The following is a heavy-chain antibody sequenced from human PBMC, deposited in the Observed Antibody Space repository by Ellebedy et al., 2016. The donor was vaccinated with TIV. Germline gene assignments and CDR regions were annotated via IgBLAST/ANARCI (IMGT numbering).Heavy chain of an antibody. CDR3: ARWFGELLYVRWFDP. J-gene: IGHJ5*02. V-gene: IGHV4-39*01. Sequence: SETLSLTCTVSGDSISRSSYYWGWIRQPPGKGLEWIGSIYYTGSTDYNPSLKSRVAISAGTSKNQFSLRLSSVTAADTAVYYCARWFGELLYVRWFDPWGQGTLVTVSS. CDR2: IYYTGST. D-gene: IGHD3-10*01. CDR1: GDSISRSSYY.